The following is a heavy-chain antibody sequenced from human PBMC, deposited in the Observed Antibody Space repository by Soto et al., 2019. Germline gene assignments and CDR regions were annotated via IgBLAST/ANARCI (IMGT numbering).Heavy chain of an antibody. Sequence: ASVKVSCKASGYTFTSYYMHWVRQAPGQGLEWMGIINPSGGSTSYAQKFQGRVTMTRDTSTSTVHMELSSLRSEDTAVYYCARGTRGNFDWLLYYYYGMDVWGQGTTVTVSS. D-gene: IGHD3-9*01. J-gene: IGHJ6*02. CDR3: ARGTRGNFDWLLYYYYGMDV. CDR2: INPSGGST. V-gene: IGHV1-46*01. CDR1: GYTFTSYY.